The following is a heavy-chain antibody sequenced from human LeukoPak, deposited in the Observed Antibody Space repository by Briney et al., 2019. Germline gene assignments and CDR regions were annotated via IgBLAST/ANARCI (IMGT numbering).Heavy chain of an antibody. CDR2: IYYSGST. Sequence: PSETLSLTCTVSGGSISSGDYYWSWIRQPPGKGLEWIGYIYYSGSTYYNPSLKSRVTISVDTSKNQFSLKLSSVTAADTAVYYCARGSPDTAMDNYYYYYGMDVWGQGTTVTVSS. CDR3: ARGSPDTAMDNYYYYYGMDV. J-gene: IGHJ6*02. V-gene: IGHV4-30-4*01. CDR1: GGSISSGDYY. D-gene: IGHD5-18*01.